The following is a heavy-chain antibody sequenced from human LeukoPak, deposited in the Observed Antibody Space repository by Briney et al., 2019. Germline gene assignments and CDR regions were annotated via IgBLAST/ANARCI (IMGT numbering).Heavy chain of an antibody. V-gene: IGHV3-7*01. Sequence: GGSLRLSCEASGFTFSNYWMSWVRQAPGKGLEWVANIKQDGSEKCYADSVEGRFTISRDNAKNSLYLQMNSLRAEDTAVYYCARDFFGSARFYRSDPFDYWGQGTLVSVSS. D-gene: IGHD3-10*01. J-gene: IGHJ4*02. CDR2: IKQDGSEK. CDR3: ARDFFGSARFYRSDPFDY. CDR1: GFTFSNYW.